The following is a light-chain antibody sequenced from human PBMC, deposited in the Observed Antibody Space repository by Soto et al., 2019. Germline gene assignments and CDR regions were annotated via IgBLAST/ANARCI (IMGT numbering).Light chain of an antibody. Sequence: AIQLTQSPSSRSASVGDRVTITCRASQGISSALAWYQQKPGKAPKILIYDASSLESGVPSRFSGSGSGTDFTLTISSLQPEDFATYYCQQFNSYHTFGPGTKVDIK. J-gene: IGKJ3*01. CDR2: DAS. CDR1: QGISSA. CDR3: QQFNSYHT. V-gene: IGKV1-13*02.